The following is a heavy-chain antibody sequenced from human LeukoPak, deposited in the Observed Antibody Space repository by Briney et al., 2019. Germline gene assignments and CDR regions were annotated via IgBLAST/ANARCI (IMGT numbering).Heavy chain of an antibody. CDR1: GFTFSSYS. Sequence: GGYLRLSCAASGFTFSSYSMNWVRQAPGKGLEWVSYTSSSSSPIYYADSVKGRFTISRDNAKNSLYLQMNSLRDEDAAVYYCATSNYDILTGSFDYWGQGTLVSVCS. CDR3: ATSNYDILTGSFDY. D-gene: IGHD3-9*01. CDR2: TSSSSSPI. J-gene: IGHJ4*02. V-gene: IGHV3-48*02.